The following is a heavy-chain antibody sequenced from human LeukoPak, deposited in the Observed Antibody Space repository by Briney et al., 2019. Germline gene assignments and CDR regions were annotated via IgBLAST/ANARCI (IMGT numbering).Heavy chain of an antibody. V-gene: IGHV1-69*13. Sequence: ASVKVSCKASGYTFTSYAISWVRQAPGQGLEWMGGIIPIFGTANYAQKFQGRVTITADESTSTAYMELSSLRPEDTAVYYCASISSGYYLYYYYGMDVWGQGTTVTVSS. D-gene: IGHD3-22*01. CDR1: GYTFTSYA. CDR3: ASISSGYYLYYYYGMDV. J-gene: IGHJ6*02. CDR2: IIPIFGTA.